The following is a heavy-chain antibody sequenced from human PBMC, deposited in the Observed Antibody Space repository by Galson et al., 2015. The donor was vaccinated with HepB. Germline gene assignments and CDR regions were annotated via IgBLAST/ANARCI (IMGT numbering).Heavy chain of an antibody. V-gene: IGHV3-11*06. J-gene: IGHJ4*02. Sequence: SLRLSCAASGFTFSDYYMSWIRQAPGKGLEWVSYISSSSSYTNYADSVKGRFTISRDNAKNSLYLQMNSLRAEDTAVYYCARSFVYGIFDYWGQGTLVTVSS. CDR2: ISSSSSYT. CDR3: ARSFVYGIFDY. D-gene: IGHD5/OR15-5a*01. CDR1: GFTFSDYY.